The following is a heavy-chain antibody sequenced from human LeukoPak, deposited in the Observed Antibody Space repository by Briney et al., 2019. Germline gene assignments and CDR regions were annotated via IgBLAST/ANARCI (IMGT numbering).Heavy chain of an antibody. CDR2: ISAYNGNT. CDR1: GYTFTSYG. Sequence: ASVKVSCKASGYTFTSYGISWVRQDPGQGLEWMGWISAYNGNTNYAQKLQGRVTMTTDTSTSTAYMELRSLRSDDTAVYYCARVLIGIVVVTSFDYWGQGTLVTVSS. J-gene: IGHJ4*02. CDR3: ARVLIGIVVVTSFDY. D-gene: IGHD3-22*01. V-gene: IGHV1-18*01.